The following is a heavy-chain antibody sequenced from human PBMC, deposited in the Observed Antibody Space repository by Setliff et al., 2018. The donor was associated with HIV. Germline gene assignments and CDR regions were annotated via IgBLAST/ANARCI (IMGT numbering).Heavy chain of an antibody. CDR3: ARLYYDSTGMLGYYFDY. V-gene: IGHV4-34*01. CDR2: INHSGST. CDR1: GGSFSGYY. Sequence: SETLSLTCAVYGGSFSGYYWSWIRQPPGKGLEWIGEINHSGSTNYNPSLKSRLTISVDTSKNQFSLKLNSVTAADTAVYYCARLYYDSTGMLGYYFDYWGQGTLVTAPQ. J-gene: IGHJ4*02. D-gene: IGHD3-22*01.